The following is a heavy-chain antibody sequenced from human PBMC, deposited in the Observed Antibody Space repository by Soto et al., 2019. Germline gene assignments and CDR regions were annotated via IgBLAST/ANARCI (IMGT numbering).Heavy chain of an antibody. CDR3: ARRGGPADF. J-gene: IGHJ4*02. CDR1: GGSISSSTYY. D-gene: IGHD2-15*01. CDR2: IYFGGST. V-gene: IGHV4-39*01. Sequence: QLQLQESGPGLVKPSETLSLTCTVSGGSISSSTYYLGWIRQPPGKGLEWIGSIYFGGSTYYNPSLKSRVTLPVDTSNSQFSLQLSSVTAADTAVYYCARRGGPADFWGQGTLVTVSS.